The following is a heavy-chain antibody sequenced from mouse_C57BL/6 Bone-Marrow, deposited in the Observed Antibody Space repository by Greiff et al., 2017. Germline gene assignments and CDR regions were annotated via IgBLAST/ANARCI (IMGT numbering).Heavy chain of an antibody. V-gene: IGHV1-59*01. CDR1: GYTFTSYW. D-gene: IGHD2-4*01. Sequence: VQLRQPGAELVRPGTSVKLSCKASGYTFTSYWMHWVKQRPGQGLEWIGVIDPSDSYTNYNQKFKGKDTLTVDTSSSTAYMQLSSLTSEDSAVYYCARYYDYDDDGDYWGQGTTLTVSS. CDR3: ARYYDYDDDGDY. J-gene: IGHJ2*01. CDR2: IDPSDSYT.